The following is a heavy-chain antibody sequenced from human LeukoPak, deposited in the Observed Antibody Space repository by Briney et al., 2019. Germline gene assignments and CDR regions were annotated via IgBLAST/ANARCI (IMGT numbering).Heavy chain of an antibody. V-gene: IGHV3-23*01. CDR2: ISGSGGST. CDR1: GFTFSSYA. D-gene: IGHD4-17*01. J-gene: IGHJ4*02. Sequence: GVSLRLSCAASGFTFSSYAMSWVRQAPGKGREWVSAISGSGGSTYYADSVKGRFTISRDNSKNTLYLQMSSLRAEDTAVYYCAKDPGSKYGDYGIDYWGQGTLVTVSS. CDR3: AKDPGSKYGDYGIDY.